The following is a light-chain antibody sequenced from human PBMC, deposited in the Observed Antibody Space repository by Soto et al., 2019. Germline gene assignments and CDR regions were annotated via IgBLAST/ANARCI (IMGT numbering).Light chain of an antibody. CDR2: GAS. CDR1: QRVSSN. CDR3: QQYDVWPALT. Sequence: EKALTQSPVTLSLSPGERATLSCRASQRVSSNLAWYQQRPGQAPRLLIYGASTRASGVPDRFSGSGSGTEFILTISSLQSEDSAVYSCQQYDVWPALTFGGGTKVDIK. J-gene: IGKJ4*01. V-gene: IGKV3-15*01.